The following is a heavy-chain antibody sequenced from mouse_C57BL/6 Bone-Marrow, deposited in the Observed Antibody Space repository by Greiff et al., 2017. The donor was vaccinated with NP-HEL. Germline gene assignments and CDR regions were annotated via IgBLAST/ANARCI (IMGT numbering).Heavy chain of an antibody. CDR3: VSENYGSSPFAY. J-gene: IGHJ3*01. D-gene: IGHD1-1*01. Sequence: VNVVESGAELARPGASVKLSCKASGYTFTSYGISWVKQRTGQGLEWIGEIYPRSGNTYYNEKFKGKATLTADKSSSTAYMELRSLTSEDSAVYFCVSENYGSSPFAYWGQGTLVTVSA. CDR1: GYTFTSYG. CDR2: IYPRSGNT. V-gene: IGHV1-81*01.